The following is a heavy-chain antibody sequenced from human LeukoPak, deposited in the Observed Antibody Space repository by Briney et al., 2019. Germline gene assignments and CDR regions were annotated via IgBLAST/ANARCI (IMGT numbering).Heavy chain of an antibody. V-gene: IGHV4-59*08. CDR3: ARGAEYYAIWRGYAGYSDY. J-gene: IGHJ4*02. Sequence: SETLSLTCAVYGGSFSGYYWSWIRQPPGKGLEWIGYIYYSGSTYYNPSLRSRVTISLDRSKKKFSLKLTSVTAADTAVYFCARGAEYYAIWRGYAGYSDYWGQGISVTVSS. CDR2: IYYSGST. D-gene: IGHD3-3*01. CDR1: GGSFSGYY.